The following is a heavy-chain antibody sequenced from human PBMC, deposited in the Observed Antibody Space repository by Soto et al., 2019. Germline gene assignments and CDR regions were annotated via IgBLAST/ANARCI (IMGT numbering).Heavy chain of an antibody. CDR1: GFTFSSYW. Sequence: EVQLVESGGGLVQPGGSLRLSCAASGFTFSSYWMSWVRRAPGKGLERVASIKQDGSETYYVDYVKGRFTISRDNAKNSMYLQMNSLRAEDTAVYYCARELVENSSGWSADDYWVQGTLVPVSS. J-gene: IGHJ4*02. CDR3: ARELVENSSGWSADDY. D-gene: IGHD6-19*01. V-gene: IGHV3-7*01. CDR2: IKQDGSET.